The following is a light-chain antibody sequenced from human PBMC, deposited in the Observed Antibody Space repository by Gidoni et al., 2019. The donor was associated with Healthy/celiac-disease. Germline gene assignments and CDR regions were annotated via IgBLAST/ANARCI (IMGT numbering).Light chain of an antibody. CDR2: NVS. J-gene: IGKJ1*01. CDR1: QRLVYSDRNTC. CDR3: MQGTHGGT. V-gene: IGKV2-30*01. Sequence: DGVMTQSPLSLPVTLGQPASIPCRPSQRLVYSDRNTCVNWFQQRPGQSPRRLIYNVSNRDSGVPDRFSGSGSGTDFTLKISRVESEVFGVYYCMQGTHGGTFGQGTKVEIK.